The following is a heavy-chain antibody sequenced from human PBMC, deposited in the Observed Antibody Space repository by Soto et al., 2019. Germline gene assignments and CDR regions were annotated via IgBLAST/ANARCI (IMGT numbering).Heavy chain of an antibody. CDR1: GGSISSGGYS. J-gene: IGHJ3*02. CDR3: ARASYYDSSGYYLRGGGDAFDI. V-gene: IGHV4-30-2*01. Sequence: PSETLSLTCAVSGGSISSGGYSWSWIRQPPGKGLEWIGYIYHSGSTYYNPSLKSRVTISVDRSKNQFSLKLSSVTAADTAVYYCARASYYDSSGYYLRGGGDAFDIWGQGTMVTVSS. D-gene: IGHD3-22*01. CDR2: IYHSGST.